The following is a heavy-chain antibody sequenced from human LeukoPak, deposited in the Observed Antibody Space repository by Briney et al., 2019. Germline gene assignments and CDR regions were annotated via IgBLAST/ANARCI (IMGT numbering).Heavy chain of an antibody. CDR3: TTGYYDSSGYYLSFDY. CDR1: GFTFSSYS. D-gene: IGHD3-22*01. Sequence: PGGSLRLSCAASGFTFSSYSMNWVRQAPGKGLEWVGRIKSKTDGGTTDYAAPVKGRFTISRDDSKNTLYLQMNSLKTEDTAVYYCTTGYYDSSGYYLSFDYWGQGTLVTVSS. J-gene: IGHJ4*02. CDR2: IKSKTDGGTT. V-gene: IGHV3-15*01.